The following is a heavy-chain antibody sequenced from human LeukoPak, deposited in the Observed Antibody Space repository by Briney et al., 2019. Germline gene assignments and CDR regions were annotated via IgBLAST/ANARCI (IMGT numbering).Heavy chain of an antibody. V-gene: IGHV3-48*03. CDR3: ARVGDICSSTSCYAGGC. J-gene: IGHJ4*02. CDR2: SSCITT. D-gene: IGHD2-2*01. Sequence: SSCITTHYADSLKGRFIISRDNDKKSLYLQMNRLRAEDTAVYYCARVGDICSSTSCYAGGCWGQGTLVTVSS.